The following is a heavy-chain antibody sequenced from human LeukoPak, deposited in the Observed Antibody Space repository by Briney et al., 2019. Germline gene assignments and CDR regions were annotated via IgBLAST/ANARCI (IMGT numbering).Heavy chain of an antibody. D-gene: IGHD5-24*01. Sequence: SVKVSCKASGGTISSYAISWVRQAPGQGLEWMGGIIPIFGTANYAQKFQGRVTITTDESTSTAYMELSSLRSEDTAVYYCARLPKDDPEGVDYWGQGTLVTVSS. V-gene: IGHV1-69*05. CDR1: GGTISSYA. CDR2: IIPIFGTA. CDR3: ARLPKDDPEGVDY. J-gene: IGHJ4*02.